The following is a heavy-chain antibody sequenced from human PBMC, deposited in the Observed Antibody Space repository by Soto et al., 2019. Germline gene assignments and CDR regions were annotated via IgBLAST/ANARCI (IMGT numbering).Heavy chain of an antibody. V-gene: IGHV3-23*01. D-gene: IGHD2-15*01. CDR3: AVWVVVAVSHPDY. CDR2: ISGSGGST. J-gene: IGHJ4*02. Sequence: GGSLRLSCAASGFTFSDYAMKWVRQAPGKGLEWVSAISGSGGSTYYADSVKGRFTISRDNSKNTLYLQMNSLRAEDMALYYCAVWVVVAVSHPDYWGQGTLVTVSS. CDR1: GFTFSDYA.